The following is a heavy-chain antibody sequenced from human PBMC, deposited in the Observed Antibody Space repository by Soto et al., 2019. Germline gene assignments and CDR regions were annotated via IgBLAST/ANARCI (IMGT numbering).Heavy chain of an antibody. CDR1: GFTFSSYA. J-gene: IGHJ4*02. CDR2: ISGSGGST. V-gene: IGHV3-23*01. D-gene: IGHD4-17*01. CDR3: AKSSGGGTVTTYYY. Sequence: EVQLLESGGGLVQPGGSLRLSCAASGFTFSSYAMSWVRQAPGKGLEWVSGISGSGGSTYYADSVKGRFTISRDNSKNTLFLQMNSLRAEDTAVYYCAKSSGGGTVTTYYYWGQGTLFTVSS.